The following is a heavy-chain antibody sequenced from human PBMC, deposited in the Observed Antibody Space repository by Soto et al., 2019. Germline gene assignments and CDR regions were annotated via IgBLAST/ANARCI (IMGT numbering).Heavy chain of an antibody. D-gene: IGHD3-22*01. Sequence: QVQLVESGGGVVQPGRSLRLSCAASGFTFSYYAMHWVRQAPGKGLEWVALISYSGNNKYYADSVKGRFTISRDNSENTLYLQMNSLGPEDTAIYYCARTPETSGYYYYFDSWGQGNLITVSS. CDR1: GFTFSYYA. V-gene: IGHV3-30-3*01. CDR3: ARTPETSGYYYYFDS. J-gene: IGHJ4*02. CDR2: ISYSGNNK.